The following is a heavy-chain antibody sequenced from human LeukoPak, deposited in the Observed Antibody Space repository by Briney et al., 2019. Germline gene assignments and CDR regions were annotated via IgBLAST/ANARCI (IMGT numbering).Heavy chain of an antibody. CDR1: GYTFTSYG. CDR2: ISAYNGNT. D-gene: IGHD4-17*01. V-gene: IGHV1-18*01. Sequence: ASVKVSCKASGYTFTSYGITWVRQAPGQGLEWMGWISAYNGNTNYAQKLQGRVTMTTDTSTSTAYMELRSLRSDDTAVYYCAKDHGDYNWFDPWGQGTLVTVSS. J-gene: IGHJ5*02. CDR3: AKDHGDYNWFDP.